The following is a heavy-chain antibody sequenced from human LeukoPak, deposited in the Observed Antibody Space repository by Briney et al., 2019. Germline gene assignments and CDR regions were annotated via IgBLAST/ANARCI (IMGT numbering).Heavy chain of an antibody. Sequence: PGRSLRLSCAASGFTFSSYAMHWVRQAPGKGLEWVAVISYDGSNKYYADSVKGRFTISRDNSKNTLYLQMNSLRAEDTAVYYCARETVVPAAKEGGWFDPWGQGTLVTVSS. CDR1: GFTFSSYA. D-gene: IGHD2-2*01. J-gene: IGHJ5*02. CDR3: ARETVVPAAKEGGWFDP. CDR2: ISYDGSNK. V-gene: IGHV3-30-3*01.